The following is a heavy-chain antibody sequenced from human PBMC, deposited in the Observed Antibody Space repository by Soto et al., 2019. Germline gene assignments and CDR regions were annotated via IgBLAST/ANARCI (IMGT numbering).Heavy chain of an antibody. CDR2: FDPEDGET. V-gene: IGHV1-24*01. Sequence: ASVKVSCKVSGYTLTELSMHWVRQAPGKGLEWMGGFDPEDGETIYAQKFQGRVTMTEDTSTDTAYMELSSLRSEDTAVYYCATMGDLRDGGSYRGSARWGQGTLVTVSS. CDR1: GYTLTELS. D-gene: IGHD1-26*01. J-gene: IGHJ5*02. CDR3: ATMGDLRDGGSYRGSAR.